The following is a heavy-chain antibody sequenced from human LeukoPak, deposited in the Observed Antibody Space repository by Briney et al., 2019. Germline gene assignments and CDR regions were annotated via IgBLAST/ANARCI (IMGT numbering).Heavy chain of an antibody. CDR1: GYTLTELS. Sequence: ASVKVSCKVSGYTLTELSMHWVRQAPGKGLEWMGGFDPEDGETIYAQKFQGRVTMTEDTSTDTAYMELSSLRSEDTAVYYCATFAKRWLQLQPYAFDIWGQGTMVTVSS. D-gene: IGHD5-24*01. V-gene: IGHV1-24*01. CDR3: ATFAKRWLQLQPYAFDI. CDR2: FDPEDGET. J-gene: IGHJ3*02.